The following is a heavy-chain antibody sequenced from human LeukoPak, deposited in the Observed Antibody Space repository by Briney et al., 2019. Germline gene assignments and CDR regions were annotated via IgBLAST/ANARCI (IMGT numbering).Heavy chain of an antibody. CDR1: GFNFDIFA. CDR3: AKGEMATSN. J-gene: IGHJ4*02. D-gene: IGHD5-24*01. Sequence: GGSLRLSCVASGFNFDIFAMSWVRQSPGGGLEWVASLGRSGGSKSYADSVKGRFTISRDNSKNTLFLQMNSLRVEDSAIYYCAKGEMATSNWGQGTLVTVSS. V-gene: IGHV3-23*01. CDR2: LGRSGGSK.